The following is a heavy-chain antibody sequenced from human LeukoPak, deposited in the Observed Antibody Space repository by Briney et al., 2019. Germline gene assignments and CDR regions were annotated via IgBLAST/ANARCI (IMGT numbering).Heavy chain of an antibody. Sequence: SETLSLTCTVSGGSISSSSYYWGWIRQPPGKGLEWIGSIYYSGSTYHNPSLKSRVTISVDTSKNQFSLKLSSVTAADTAVYYCARDPTGITMNYWGQGTLVTVSS. CDR1: GGSISSSSYY. V-gene: IGHV4-39*07. J-gene: IGHJ4*02. CDR3: ARDPTGITMNY. D-gene: IGHD3-22*01. CDR2: IYYSGST.